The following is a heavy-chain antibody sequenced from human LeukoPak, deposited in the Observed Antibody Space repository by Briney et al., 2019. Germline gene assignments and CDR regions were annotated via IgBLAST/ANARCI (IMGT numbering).Heavy chain of an antibody. D-gene: IGHD2-2*01. V-gene: IGHV1-58*01. J-gene: IGHJ3*02. CDR2: IVVGSGNT. CDR1: GFTFTSSA. CDR3: AATTGYCSSTSCYVDAFDI. Sequence: ASVKVSCKASGFTFTSSAVQWVRQARGQRLEWIGWIVVGSGNTNYAQKFQERVTITRDMSTSTAYMELSSLRSEDTAVYYCAATTGYCSSTSCYVDAFDIWGQGTMVTVSS.